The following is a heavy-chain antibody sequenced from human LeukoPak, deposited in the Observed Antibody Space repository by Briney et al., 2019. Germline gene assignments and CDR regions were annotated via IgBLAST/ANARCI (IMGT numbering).Heavy chain of an antibody. CDR3: AREVGTYYYGSGSYIAFDI. D-gene: IGHD3-10*01. CDR1: GGSISSYY. J-gene: IGHJ3*02. Sequence: SGTLSLTCTVSGGSISSYYWSWIRQPPGKGLEWIGYIYYSGSTNYNPSLKSRVTISVDTSKNQFSLKLSSVTAADTAVYYCAREVGTYYYGSGSYIAFDIWGQGTMVAVSS. V-gene: IGHV4-59*01. CDR2: IYYSGST.